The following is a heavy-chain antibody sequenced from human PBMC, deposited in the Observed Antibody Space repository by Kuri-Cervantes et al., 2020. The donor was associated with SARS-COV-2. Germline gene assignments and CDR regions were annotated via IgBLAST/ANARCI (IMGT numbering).Heavy chain of an antibody. V-gene: IGHV3-21*01. D-gene: IGHD3-3*01. CDR3: AREFFGVVNGYFDY. CDR1: GFTFSSYS. J-gene: IGHJ4*02. CDR2: ISSSSSYI. Sequence: GESLKISCADSGFTFSSYSMNWVRQAPRKGLEWVSYISSSSSYIYYADSLKGRFTISRDNAKNSLYLQMNSLRAEDTAVYYCAREFFGVVNGYFDYWGQGTLVTVSS.